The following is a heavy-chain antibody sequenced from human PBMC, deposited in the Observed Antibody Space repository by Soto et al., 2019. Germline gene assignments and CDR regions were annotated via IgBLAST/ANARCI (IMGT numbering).Heavy chain of an antibody. Sequence: PGGSLRLSCAASGFTFSNYGMHWVRQAPGKGRGWVAIISFDGNNKYYSDSVKGRFTISSDNSKNLVFLQMNRLRPEDTAVYYCVQPKEPFYDSSPGETWGQGTPVTVSS. CDR1: GFTFSNYG. V-gene: IGHV3-30*03. J-gene: IGHJ5*02. CDR2: ISFDGNNK. D-gene: IGHD3-22*01. CDR3: VQPKEPFYDSSPGET.